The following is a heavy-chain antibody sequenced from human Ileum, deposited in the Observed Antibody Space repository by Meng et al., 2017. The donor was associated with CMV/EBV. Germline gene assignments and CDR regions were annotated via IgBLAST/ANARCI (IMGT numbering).Heavy chain of an antibody. CDR2: TYYRSKWYN. D-gene: IGHD2-2*01. Sequence: VPLKHSGPGLVKPSQTPSLTCATSGDSVSSKSVTWNWIRQSPSRGLEWLGRTYYRSKWYNDYAVSVKRRITINPDTSRNHFFLQLSSVSPEDTAVYYCARNIFEDQMLPFDYWGQGTLVTVSS. CDR3: ARNIFEDQMLPFDY. J-gene: IGHJ4*02. V-gene: IGHV6-1*01. CDR1: GDSVSSKSVT.